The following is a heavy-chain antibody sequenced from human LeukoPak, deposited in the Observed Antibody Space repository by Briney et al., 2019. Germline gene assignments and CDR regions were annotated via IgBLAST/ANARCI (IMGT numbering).Heavy chain of an antibody. V-gene: IGHV3-64*01. Sequence: GGSLRLSCAASGFTFSSYAMHWVRQAPGKGLEYASAISSNGGSTYYANSVKGRFTISRDNSKNTLYLQMGSLRAEDMAVYYCARGTHDYGDYVVGGWGQGTLVTVSS. CDR1: GFTFSSYA. CDR3: ARGTHDYGDYVVGG. CDR2: ISSNGGST. J-gene: IGHJ4*02. D-gene: IGHD4-17*01.